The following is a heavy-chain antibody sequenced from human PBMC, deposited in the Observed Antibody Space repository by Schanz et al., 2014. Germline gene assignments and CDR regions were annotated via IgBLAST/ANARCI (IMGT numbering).Heavy chain of an antibody. Sequence: DVQLLESGGGLVQPGGSLRLSCAASGFTFNSYAMTWVRQAPGKGLEWVSSISHSGGSKYYADSVKGRFTISRDNSENTLYLQMNSLRAEDTAVYYCAKDPSHGDYDYYFDSWGQGTLVTVSS. J-gene: IGHJ4*02. V-gene: IGHV3-23*01. CDR3: AKDPSHGDYDYYFDS. D-gene: IGHD3-22*01. CDR2: ISHSGGSK. CDR1: GFTFNSYA.